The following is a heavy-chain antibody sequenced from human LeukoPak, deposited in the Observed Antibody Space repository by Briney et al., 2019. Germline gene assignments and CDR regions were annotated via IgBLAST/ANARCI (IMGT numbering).Heavy chain of an antibody. J-gene: IGHJ3*02. CDR2: ISYDGSNK. Sequence: PGGSLRLSCAASGFTFTSYAMSWVRQAPGKGLEWVAVISYDGSNKYYADSVKGRFTISRDNSKNTLYLQMNSLRAEDTAVYYCARERVVLMVYASTNAFDIWGQGTMVTVSS. D-gene: IGHD2-8*01. V-gene: IGHV3-30-3*01. CDR1: GFTFTSYA. CDR3: ARERVVLMVYASTNAFDI.